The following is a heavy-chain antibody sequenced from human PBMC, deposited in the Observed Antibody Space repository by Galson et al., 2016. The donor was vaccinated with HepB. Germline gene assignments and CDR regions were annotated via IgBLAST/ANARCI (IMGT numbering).Heavy chain of an antibody. CDR1: GFTLSRFW. V-gene: IGHV3-7*03. D-gene: IGHD1-1*01. J-gene: IGHJ4*02. CDR3: ASEPTKSNEGY. Sequence: SLRLSCAASGFTLSRFWMSWVRQAPGKGLEWVANINQDGSQKNYLDSVEGRFTTSRDYAKNSLYLQMSGLRAEDTAVYYCASEPTKSNEGYWGQGTLVSVSS. CDR2: INQDGSQK.